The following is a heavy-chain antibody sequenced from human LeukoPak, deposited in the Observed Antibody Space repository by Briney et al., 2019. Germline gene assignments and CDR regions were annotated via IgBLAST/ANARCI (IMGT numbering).Heavy chain of an antibody. CDR2: INPSGGST. Sequence: ASVTVSFKASGYTFTIYYMHWVRQAPGQGLEWMGVINPSGGSTSYAQKFQGRVTMTGDTSTSTVYMELSSLRSEDTAVYYCARDLEAYCGGDCTIPYYWGQGTLVTVSS. CDR3: ARDLEAYCGGDCTIPYY. V-gene: IGHV1-46*01. CDR1: GYTFTIYY. J-gene: IGHJ4*02. D-gene: IGHD2-21*02.